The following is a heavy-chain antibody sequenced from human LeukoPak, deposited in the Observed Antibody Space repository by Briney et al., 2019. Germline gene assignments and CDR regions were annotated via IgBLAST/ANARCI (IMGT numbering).Heavy chain of an antibody. V-gene: IGHV3-23*01. J-gene: IGHJ6*02. CDR3: VRGYSFGPYGMDV. Sequence: GGSLRLSCATSGFTFSNYAVSWVRQAPGKGLEWVSSISGSGGTTYYADSVKGRFTISRDNSKNTLYLQMNSLRAEDTAVYFCVRGYSFGPYGMDVWGQGTTVTVSS. D-gene: IGHD2-15*01. CDR1: GFTFSNYA. CDR2: ISGSGGTT.